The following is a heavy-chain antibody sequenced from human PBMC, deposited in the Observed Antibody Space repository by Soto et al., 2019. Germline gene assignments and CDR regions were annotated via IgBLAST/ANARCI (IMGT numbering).Heavy chain of an antibody. V-gene: IGHV4-4*02. CDR1: GDSITGDEW. CDR2: IHHSGAT. CDR3: ATQGFYRMGV. Sequence: QVQLQESGPGLVQPSGTLSLTCAVSGDSITGDEWWSWVRQPPGKGLEWIGEIHHSGATNYNPSLKSRVTISIDKSKNQFFLKLNSVTAADTAMFYCATQGFYRMGVWGRGTTVTVSS. J-gene: IGHJ6*02.